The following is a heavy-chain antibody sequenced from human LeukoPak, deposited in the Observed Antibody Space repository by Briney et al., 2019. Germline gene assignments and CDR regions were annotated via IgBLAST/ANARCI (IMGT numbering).Heavy chain of an antibody. V-gene: IGHV1-2*02. CDR1: GYTFTGYY. CDR2: INPNSGGT. CDR3: ARGSIVGATFDYFDY. D-gene: IGHD1-26*01. Sequence: ASVKVSCKASGYTFTGYYIHWVRQAPGQGLEWMGWINPNSGGTNYAQKFQGRVTMTRDTSISTAYMDLSRLRSDDTAVYYCARGSIVGATFDYFDYWGQGTLVSVSS. J-gene: IGHJ4*02.